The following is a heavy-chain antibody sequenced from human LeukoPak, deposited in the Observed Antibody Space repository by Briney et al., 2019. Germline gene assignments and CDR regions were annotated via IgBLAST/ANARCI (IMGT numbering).Heavy chain of an antibody. CDR3: ARGGLLRDIDY. CDR1: GGSISSGSYY. D-gene: IGHD1-26*01. Sequence: SETLSLTCTVSGGSISSGSYYWSWIRQPAGKGLEWIGRIYTSGSTNYNPSLKSRVTTSVDTSKNQFSLKLSSVTAADTAVYYCARGGLLRDIDYWGQGTLVTVSS. CDR2: IYTSGST. J-gene: IGHJ4*02. V-gene: IGHV4-61*02.